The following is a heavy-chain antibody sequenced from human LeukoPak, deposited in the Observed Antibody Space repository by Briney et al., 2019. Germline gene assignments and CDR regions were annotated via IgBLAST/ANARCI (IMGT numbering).Heavy chain of an antibody. D-gene: IGHD1-7*01. J-gene: IGHJ4*02. CDR3: ARGGRSELYFDY. Sequence: SETLSLTCTVSGYSISSGYYWGWIRQPPGKGLEWIGRIYTSGSTNYNPSLKSRVTISVDTSKNQFSLKLSSVTAADTAVYYCARGGRSELYFDYWGQGTLVTVSS. V-gene: IGHV4-38-2*02. CDR2: IYTSGST. CDR1: GYSISSGYY.